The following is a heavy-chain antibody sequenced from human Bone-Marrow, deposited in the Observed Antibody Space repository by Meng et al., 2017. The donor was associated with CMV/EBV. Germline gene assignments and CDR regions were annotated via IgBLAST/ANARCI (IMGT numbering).Heavy chain of an antibody. CDR1: GGSISSSSYY. J-gene: IGHJ6*02. CDR3: ARGGVVVPAALRSDYYYYYGKDV. V-gene: IGHV4-39*07. D-gene: IGHD2-2*01. Sequence: SETLSLTCTVSGGSISSSSYYWGWIRQPPGKGLEWIGSIYYSGSTYYNPSLKSRVTISVDTSKNQFSLKLSSVTAADTAVYYCARGGVVVPAALRSDYYYYYGKDVWGQGTTVTVSS. CDR2: IYYSGST.